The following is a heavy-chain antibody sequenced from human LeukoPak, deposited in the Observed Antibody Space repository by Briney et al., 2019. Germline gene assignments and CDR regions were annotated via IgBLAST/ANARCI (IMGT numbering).Heavy chain of an antibody. J-gene: IGHJ4*02. Sequence: PSETLSLTCTVSGGSISSSSYYWGWIRQPPGKGLEWIGSIYYSGSTYYNPSLKSRVTISVDTSKSQFSLKLSSVTAADTAVYYCARDGPYSSSWSEGNDYWGQGTLVTVSS. CDR2: IYYSGST. CDR1: GGSISSSSYY. CDR3: ARDGPYSSSWSEGNDY. D-gene: IGHD6-13*01. V-gene: IGHV4-39*07.